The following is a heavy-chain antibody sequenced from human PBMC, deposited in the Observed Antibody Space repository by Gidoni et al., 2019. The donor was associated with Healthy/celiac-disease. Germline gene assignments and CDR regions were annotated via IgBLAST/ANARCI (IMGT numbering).Heavy chain of an antibody. D-gene: IGHD3-3*01. V-gene: IGHV1-46*01. CDR2: INPSGGST. CDR3: ASGLTIFGHFDY. CDR1: GYTFTSYY. Sequence: QVQLVQSGAEVKKPGASVKVSCQASGYTFTSYYMHWVRQAPGQGLEWMGIINPSGGSTSYAQKFQGRVTMTRDTSTSTVYMELSSLRSEDTAVYYCASGLTIFGHFDYWGQGTLVTVSS. J-gene: IGHJ4*02.